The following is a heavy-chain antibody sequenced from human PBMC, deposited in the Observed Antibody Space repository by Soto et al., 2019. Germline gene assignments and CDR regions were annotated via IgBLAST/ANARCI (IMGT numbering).Heavy chain of an antibody. V-gene: IGHV3-30-3*01. Sequence: GGSLRLSCAASGFTFSSYAMHWVRQAPGKGLEWVAVISYDGSNKYYADSVKGRFTISRDNSKNTLYLQMNSLRAEDTAVYYCARDFRIRAAMPDRTAVSYSYGLEVGGQGTRVTVSS. CDR2: ISYDGSNK. J-gene: IGHJ6*02. D-gene: IGHD2-2*01. CDR1: GFTFSSYA. CDR3: ARDFRIRAAMPDRTAVSYSYGLEV.